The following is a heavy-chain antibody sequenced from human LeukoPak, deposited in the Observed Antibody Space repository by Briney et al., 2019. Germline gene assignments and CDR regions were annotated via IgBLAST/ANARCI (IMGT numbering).Heavy chain of an antibody. CDR1: GFTFSNAW. Sequence: SGGSLRPSCAASGFTFSNAWMSWVRQAPGKGLEWVGRIKSKTDGGTTDYAAPVKGRFTISRDDSKNTLYLQMNSLKTEDTAVYYCTTMYYDFWSGYVYYFDYWGQGTLVTVSS. D-gene: IGHD3-3*01. J-gene: IGHJ4*02. CDR3: TTMYYDFWSGYVYYFDY. CDR2: IKSKTDGGTT. V-gene: IGHV3-15*01.